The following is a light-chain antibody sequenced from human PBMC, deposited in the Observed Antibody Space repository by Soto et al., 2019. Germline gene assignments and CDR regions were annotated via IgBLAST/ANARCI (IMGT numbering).Light chain of an antibody. J-gene: IGLJ2*01. CDR3: SSYTSTSTLV. V-gene: IGLV2-14*01. Sequence: QSVLTQPASVSGSPGQSITISCTGTSSDVGGYNYVSWYQQHPGKAPQLMIYDVSNRPSGVSDRFSGSKSDNTASLTISGLQTEDEADYYCSSYTSTSTLVFGGGTKVTVL. CDR1: SSDVGGYNY. CDR2: DVS.